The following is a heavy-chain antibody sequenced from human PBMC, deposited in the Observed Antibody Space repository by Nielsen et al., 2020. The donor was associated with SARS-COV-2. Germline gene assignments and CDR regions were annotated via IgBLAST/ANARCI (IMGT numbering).Heavy chain of an antibody. CDR3: AREPYSSSWYGDY. CDR2: INAGNGNT. CDR1: GYTFNTYD. V-gene: IGHV1-3*01. D-gene: IGHD6-13*01. Sequence: ASVKVSCKASGYTFNTYDINWVRQATGQRLEWMGWINAGNGNTKYSQKFQGRVTITRDTSASTAYMELSSLRSEDTAVYYCAREPYSSSWYGDYWGQGTLVTVSS. J-gene: IGHJ4*02.